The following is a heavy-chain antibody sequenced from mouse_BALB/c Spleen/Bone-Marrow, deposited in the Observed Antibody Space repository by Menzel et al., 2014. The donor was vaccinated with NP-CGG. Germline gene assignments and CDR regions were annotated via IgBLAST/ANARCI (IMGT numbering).Heavy chain of an antibody. J-gene: IGHJ4*01. Sequence: VQLVESGAELVRPGASVKLSCKASGYTLTSYWINWVKQRPGQGLEWIGNIYPSDSYTNYNQKFKDKATLTADKSSSTAYMQLSSPTSEDSAVYFCTRAGNYGNYYAMDYWGQGTSVTVSS. D-gene: IGHD2-1*01. V-gene: IGHV1-69*02. CDR1: GYTLTSYW. CDR2: IYPSDSYT. CDR3: TRAGNYGNYYAMDY.